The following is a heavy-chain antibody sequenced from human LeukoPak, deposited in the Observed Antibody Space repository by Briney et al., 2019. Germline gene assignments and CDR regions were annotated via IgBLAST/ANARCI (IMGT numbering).Heavy chain of an antibody. CDR2: ISYDGSNK. CDR3: ATRPGYFDY. J-gene: IGHJ4*02. CDR1: GFTFSSYG. V-gene: IGHV3-30*03. Sequence: GRSLRLSCAASGFTFSSYGMHWVRQAPGKGLEWVAVISYDGSNKYYADSVKGRFTISRDSSKNTLYLQMNSLRAEDTAVYYCATRPGYFDYWGQGTLVTVSS.